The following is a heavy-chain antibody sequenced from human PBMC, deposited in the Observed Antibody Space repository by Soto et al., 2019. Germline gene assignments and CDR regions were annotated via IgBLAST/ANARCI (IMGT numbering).Heavy chain of an antibody. CDR2: IIPIFGTA. Sequence: QVQLVQSGAEVKKPGSSVKVSCKASGGTFSSYAISWVRQAPGQGLEWMGGIIPIFGTANYAQKFQGRVTITXXEXTXXAYMELSSLRSEDTAVYYCARELSYYDILTGYQDYWGQGTLVTVSS. CDR1: GGTFSSYA. J-gene: IGHJ4*02. V-gene: IGHV1-69*05. CDR3: ARELSYYDILTGYQDY. D-gene: IGHD3-9*01.